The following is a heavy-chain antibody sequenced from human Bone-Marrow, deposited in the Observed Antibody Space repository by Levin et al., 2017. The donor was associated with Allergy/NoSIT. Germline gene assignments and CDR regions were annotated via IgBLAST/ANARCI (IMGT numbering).Heavy chain of an antibody. Sequence: PGGSLRLSCAASGFTLKNAWINWVRQAPGKGLEWVGRFKGKTDGGTADYAAPVKGRFTISRDDSKNMLYLQMNSLKTEDTAVYYCSTVRYCTSGVCYARYYYYYGTDVWGQGTTVTVSS. CDR1: GFTLKNAW. CDR2: FKGKTDGGTA. J-gene: IGHJ6*02. CDR3: STVRYCTSGVCYARYYYYYGTDV. V-gene: IGHV3-15*07. D-gene: IGHD2-8*01.